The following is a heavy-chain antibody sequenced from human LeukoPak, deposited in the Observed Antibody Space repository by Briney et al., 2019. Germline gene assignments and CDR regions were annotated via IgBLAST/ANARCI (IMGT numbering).Heavy chain of an antibody. V-gene: IGHV1-69*04. CDR1: GGTFSSYA. D-gene: IGHD5-12*01. CDR3: ARDLYCGNEGNAFGI. CDR2: IIPILGIA. Sequence: SVKVSCKASGGTFSSYAITWVRQAPGQGLEWMGRIIPILGIANYAQKFQGRVTIIADKSTSTAYMELSSLRSEDTAVYYCARDLYCGNEGNAFGIWGQGTMVTVSS. J-gene: IGHJ3*02.